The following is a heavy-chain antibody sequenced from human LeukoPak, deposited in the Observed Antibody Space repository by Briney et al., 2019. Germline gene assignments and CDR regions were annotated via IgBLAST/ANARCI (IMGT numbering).Heavy chain of an antibody. CDR2: IKKDGSEE. D-gene: IGHD1-14*01. Sequence: PGGSLRLSCSASGFTLNSYLMRSVRQAPGRGLEWVATIKKDGSEESYLDSVKGRFTVSRHNAKNSLFLQMNSRRGEDTAVYYCARSNPNRNALDLWGQGTMVTISS. J-gene: IGHJ3*01. CDR1: GFTLNSYL. CDR3: ARSNPNRNALDL. V-gene: IGHV3-7*01.